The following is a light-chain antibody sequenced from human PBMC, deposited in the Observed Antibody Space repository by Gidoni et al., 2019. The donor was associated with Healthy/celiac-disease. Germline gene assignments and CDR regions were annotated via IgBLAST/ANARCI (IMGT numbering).Light chain of an antibody. CDR2: DAS. CDR1: QSVSSY. CDR3: QQRSNWALT. Sequence: DIVLTQSPATLSLSPGERATLSCRASQSVSSYLAWYQQKPGQAPRLLIYDASNRATGIPARLSGSGSGTDFTLTSSSLEPEDFAVYYCQQRSNWALTFXGXTKVEIK. J-gene: IGKJ4*01. V-gene: IGKV3-11*01.